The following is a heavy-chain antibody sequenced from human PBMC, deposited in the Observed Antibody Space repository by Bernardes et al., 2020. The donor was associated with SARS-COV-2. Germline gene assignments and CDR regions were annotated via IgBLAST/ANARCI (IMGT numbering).Heavy chain of an antibody. Sequence: TLSLTCTVSGGSIRSHYWSWIRQPPGKGLEWIGYMYYSGYTNYNPSLKSRVTISLDTSKNQFSLKLSSVTAADTAVYYCARVGNYGMDVWGQGTTVTVSS. V-gene: IGHV4-59*11. J-gene: IGHJ6*02. CDR2: MYYSGYT. CDR1: GGSIRSHY. CDR3: ARVGNYGMDV.